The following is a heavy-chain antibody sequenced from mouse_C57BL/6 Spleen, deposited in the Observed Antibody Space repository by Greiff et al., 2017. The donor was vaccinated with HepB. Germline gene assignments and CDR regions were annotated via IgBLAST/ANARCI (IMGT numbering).Heavy chain of an antibody. V-gene: IGHV5-9-1*02. D-gene: IGHD2-3*01. CDR2: ISSGGDYI. CDR1: GFTFSSYA. J-gene: IGHJ3*01. Sequence: EVQLVESGEGLVKPGGSLKLSCAASGFTFSSYAMSWVRQTPEKRLEWVAYISSGGDYIYYADTVKGRFTISRDNARNTLYMQMSSLKSEDTAMYYCTRDPTIYDGYYGFAYWGQGTLVTVSA. CDR3: TRDPTIYDGYYGFAY.